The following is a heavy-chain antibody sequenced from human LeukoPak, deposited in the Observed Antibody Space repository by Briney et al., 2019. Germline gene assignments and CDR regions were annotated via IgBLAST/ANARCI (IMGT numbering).Heavy chain of an antibody. D-gene: IGHD3-22*01. Sequence: GGSLRLSCETSGFAFNNHLMHWVRQAPGKGLEYVAAITGNGGSTSYVTSVKGRFTVSRDNSKNTLFLQMNSLRAEDTAVYYCAKFDKRRGILKMVITAYKYYFDYWGQGTLVTVSS. CDR1: GFAFNNHL. J-gene: IGHJ4*02. CDR3: AKFDKRRGILKMVITAYKYYFDY. CDR2: ITGNGGST. V-gene: IGHV3-64*01.